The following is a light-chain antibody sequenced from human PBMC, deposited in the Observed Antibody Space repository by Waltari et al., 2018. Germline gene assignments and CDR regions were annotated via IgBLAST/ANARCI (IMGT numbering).Light chain of an antibody. CDR2: WAS. J-gene: IGKJ1*01. Sequence: DIVMTQSPDSLAVSLGERATINCRSSQSVLYTSDNENYLAWYQQKPGQPPKLLIYWASTRASGVPDRFSGSGSGTDFTLTISSLQAADVAVYYCQQYYTTPLTFGQGTRVEI. CDR1: QSVLYTSDNENY. V-gene: IGKV4-1*01. CDR3: QQYYTTPLT.